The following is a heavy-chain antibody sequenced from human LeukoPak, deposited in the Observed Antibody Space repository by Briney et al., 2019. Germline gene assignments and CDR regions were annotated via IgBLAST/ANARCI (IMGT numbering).Heavy chain of an antibody. Sequence: GSLRLSCAVSGFTFSSYEMNWVRQAPGKGLEWVSYISSSGSTIYYADSVKGRFTISRDNAKNSLYLQMNSLRAEDTAVYYCARDHSIVGALDYWGQGTLVTVSS. D-gene: IGHD1-26*01. CDR2: ISSSGSTI. CDR1: GFTFSSYE. CDR3: ARDHSIVGALDY. J-gene: IGHJ4*02. V-gene: IGHV3-48*03.